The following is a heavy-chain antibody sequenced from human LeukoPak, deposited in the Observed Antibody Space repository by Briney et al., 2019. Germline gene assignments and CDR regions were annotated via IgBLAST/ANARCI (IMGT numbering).Heavy chain of an antibody. Sequence: GESLKISCKGSGYSFTSYWIGWVRQMPGKGLEWMGIIYPGDSDTRYSPSFQGQVTISADKSISTAYLQWSSLKASDTAMYYCARRGPCSGGSCYSFSRSGERRDGFDYWGQGTLVTVSS. J-gene: IGHJ4*02. V-gene: IGHV5-51*01. D-gene: IGHD2-15*01. CDR3: ARRGPCSGGSCYSFSRSGERRDGFDY. CDR1: GYSFTSYW. CDR2: IYPGDSDT.